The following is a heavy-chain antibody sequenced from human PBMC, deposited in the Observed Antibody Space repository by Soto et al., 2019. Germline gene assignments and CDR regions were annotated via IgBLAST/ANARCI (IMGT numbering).Heavy chain of an antibody. CDR3: ARRGSGSYYDY. J-gene: IGHJ4*02. V-gene: IGHV3-74*01. Sequence: SGGSLRLSCAASGFTFNYYWTHWVRQAPGQGLEWVSHIHSDGSTTTYADSVKGRFTISRDNSKNTLYLQMNSLRAEDTAVYYCARRGSGSYYDYWGQGTLVTVSS. CDR1: GFTFNYYW. CDR2: IHSDGSTT. D-gene: IGHD1-26*01.